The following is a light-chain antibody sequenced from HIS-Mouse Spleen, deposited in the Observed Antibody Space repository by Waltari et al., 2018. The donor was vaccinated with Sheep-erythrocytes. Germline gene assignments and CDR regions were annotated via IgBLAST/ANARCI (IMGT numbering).Light chain of an antibody. V-gene: IGLV2-23*01. CDR2: EGS. Sequence: QSALTQPASVSGSPGQSITISCTGISSDVGSYNLVSWYQQHPGKAPKLMIYEGSKRPSGVSNRFSGSKSGNTASLTISGLQAEDEADYYCCSYAGSSTLVFRGGTKLTVL. CDR1: SSDVGSYNL. CDR3: CSYAGSSTLV. J-gene: IGLJ2*01.